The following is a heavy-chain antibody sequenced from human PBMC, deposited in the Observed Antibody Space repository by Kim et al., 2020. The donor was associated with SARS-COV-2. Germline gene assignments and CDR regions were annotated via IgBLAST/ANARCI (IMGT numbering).Heavy chain of an antibody. CDR1: GYTFTSYG. V-gene: IGHV1-18*01. D-gene: IGHD4-17*01. CDR3: ARVLTPGGDYGPWYYYYGMDV. CDR2: ISAYNGNT. Sequence: ASVKVSCKASGYTFTSYGISWVRQAPGQGLEWMGWISAYNGNTNYAQKLQGRVTMTTDTSTSTAYMELRSLRSDDTAVYYCARVLTPGGDYGPWYYYYGMDVGGQGTTVTVSS. J-gene: IGHJ6*02.